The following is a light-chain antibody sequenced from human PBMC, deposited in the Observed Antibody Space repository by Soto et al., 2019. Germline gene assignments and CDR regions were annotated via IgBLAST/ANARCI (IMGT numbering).Light chain of an antibody. CDR2: TGS. V-gene: IGKV1-12*01. J-gene: IGKJ4*01. Sequence: DIQMTQSPSSVSASVGDRVSITCRASQGISNWLAWYQQKPGRAPKLLIYTGSSLQSGVPSRFIGTGSRTDFTLTISSLQPEDVATYYCQQANSFPLTFGGVTKVEIK. CDR1: QGISNW. CDR3: QQANSFPLT.